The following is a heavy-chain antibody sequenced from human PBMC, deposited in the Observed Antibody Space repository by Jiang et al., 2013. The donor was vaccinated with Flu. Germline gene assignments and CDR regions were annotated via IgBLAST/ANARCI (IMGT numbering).Heavy chain of an antibody. Sequence: VQLVESGGGLVQPGGSLRLSCAASGFTFSSYAMSWVRQAPGKGLEWVSAISGSGGSTYYADSVKGRFTISRDNSKNTLYLQMNSLRAEDTAVYYCAKDQGGIWAVASNWFDPWGQGTLVTVSS. CDR1: GFTFSSYA. D-gene: IGHD6-19*01. CDR3: AKDQGGIWAVASNWFDP. V-gene: IGHV3-23*04. J-gene: IGHJ5*02. CDR2: ISGSGGST.